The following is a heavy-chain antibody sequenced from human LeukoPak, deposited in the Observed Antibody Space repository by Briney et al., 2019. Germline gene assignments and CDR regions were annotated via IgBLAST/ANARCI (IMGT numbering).Heavy chain of an antibody. V-gene: IGHV4-38-2*02. CDR1: GYSISSGYY. Sequence: SETLSLTCTVSGYSISSGYYWGWIRQPPGKGLEWIGSIYHSGSTYYNPSLKSRVTISVDTSKNQFSLKLSSVTAADTAVYYCARVSAAAASDYWGQGTLVTVSS. J-gene: IGHJ4*02. CDR2: IYHSGST. CDR3: ARVSAAAASDY. D-gene: IGHD6-25*01.